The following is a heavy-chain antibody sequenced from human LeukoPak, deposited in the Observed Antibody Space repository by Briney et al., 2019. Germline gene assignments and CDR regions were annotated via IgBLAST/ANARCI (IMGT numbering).Heavy chain of an antibody. Sequence: ASVKVSCKTSGYTFTDYYVHWVRQAPGQGLEWMGWISPNSGDTNYAQKFQGRVTMTRDTSISTAYMELSRLRSDDTAVYYCAKTTFYFGSGSYYPDYWGQGTLVTVSS. CDR3: AKTTFYFGSGSYYPDY. J-gene: IGHJ4*02. CDR2: ISPNSGDT. CDR1: GYTFTDYY. V-gene: IGHV1-2*02. D-gene: IGHD3-10*01.